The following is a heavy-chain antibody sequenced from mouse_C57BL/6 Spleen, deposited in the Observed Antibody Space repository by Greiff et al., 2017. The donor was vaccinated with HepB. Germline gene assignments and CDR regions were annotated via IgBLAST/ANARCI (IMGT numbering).Heavy chain of an antibody. CDR1: GYTFTSYW. CDR3: ARRDGSVSNYYAMDY. D-gene: IGHD2-3*01. Sequence: QVQLKESGAELVRPGSSVKLSCKASGYTFTSYWMHWVKQRPIQGLEWIGNIDPSDSETHYNQKFKDKATLTVDKSSSTADMQLSSLTSEDSAVYYCARRDGSVSNYYAMDYWGQGTSVTVSS. V-gene: IGHV1-52*01. CDR2: IDPSDSET. J-gene: IGHJ4*01.